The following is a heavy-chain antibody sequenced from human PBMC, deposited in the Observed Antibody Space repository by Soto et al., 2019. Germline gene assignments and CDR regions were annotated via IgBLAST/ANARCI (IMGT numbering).Heavy chain of an antibody. D-gene: IGHD1-7*01. CDR2: ISYDGSNQ. V-gene: IGHV3-30-3*01. CDR1: GFTFSDFE. CDR3: ARRTGTAPRFDY. Sequence: QVQLVESGGGVVQPGRSLRLSCSASGFTFSDFEMYWARQAPGKGLDWVSFISYDGSNQYYAGSVKGRFTVSRDNSKNTLFLLMNSLRPEDTAVYFCARRTGTAPRFDYWGQGTLVTVSS. J-gene: IGHJ4*02.